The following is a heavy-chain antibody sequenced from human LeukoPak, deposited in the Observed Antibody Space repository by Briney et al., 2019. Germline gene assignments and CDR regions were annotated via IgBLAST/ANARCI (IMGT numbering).Heavy chain of an antibody. CDR3: AKLRRGIVGTTYDY. J-gene: IGHJ4*02. V-gene: IGHV3-7*03. CDR2: IKQDGSEK. CDR1: GFTFSSYA. D-gene: IGHD1-26*01. Sequence: GGSLRLSCAASGFTFSSYAMSWVRQAPGKGLEWVANIKQDGSEKYYVDSVKGRFTISRGNAKNSLYLQMNSLRAEDTAIYYCAKLRRGIVGTTYDYWGQGTLITVSS.